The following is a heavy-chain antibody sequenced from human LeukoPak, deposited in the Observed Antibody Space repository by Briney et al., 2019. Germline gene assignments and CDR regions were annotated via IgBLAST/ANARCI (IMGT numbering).Heavy chain of an antibody. D-gene: IGHD6-19*01. CDR3: ARGREVAGTVGY. CDR1: GYTFTGYY. Sequence: AASVKVCCKAAGYTFTGYYMHWERQAPGQGLEWIGWINTISGGTNYAQKFQGRVTMTRDTSITTDYLELSRLRSDDKAVYYCARGREVAGTVGYWGQGTLVTVSS. J-gene: IGHJ4*02. CDR2: INTISGGT. V-gene: IGHV1-2*02.